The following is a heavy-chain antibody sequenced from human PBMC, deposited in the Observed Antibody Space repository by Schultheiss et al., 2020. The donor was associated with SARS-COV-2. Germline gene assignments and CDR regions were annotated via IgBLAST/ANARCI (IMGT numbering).Heavy chain of an antibody. V-gene: IGHV4-34*01. CDR1: GGPISSYY. J-gene: IGHJ6*03. Sequence: SETLSLTCTVSGGPISSYYWSWIRQPPGKGLEWIGEINHSGSTNYNPSLKSRVTISVDTSKNQFSLKLSSVTAADTAVYYCARGGQGQLVRWRGYYYMDVWGKGTTVTVSS. CDR3: ARGGQGQLVRWRGYYYMDV. CDR2: INHSGST. D-gene: IGHD6-6*01.